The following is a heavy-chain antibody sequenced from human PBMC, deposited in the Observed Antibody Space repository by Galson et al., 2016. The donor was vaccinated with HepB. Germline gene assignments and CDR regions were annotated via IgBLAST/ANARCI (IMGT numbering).Heavy chain of an antibody. CDR1: GFTFSTYV. CDR3: ARPHYTDIKNPFDL. CDR2: ISGDGHST. D-gene: IGHD3-3*01. V-gene: IGHV3-23*01. J-gene: IGHJ3*01. Sequence: SLRLSCAASGFTFSTYVMSWVRQAPGKGLEWVSGISGDGHSTYYADSVKGRFTISRDNSKNSVYLQMNSLRAEDTALYRCARPHYTDIKNPFDLWGQGTMVTVSS.